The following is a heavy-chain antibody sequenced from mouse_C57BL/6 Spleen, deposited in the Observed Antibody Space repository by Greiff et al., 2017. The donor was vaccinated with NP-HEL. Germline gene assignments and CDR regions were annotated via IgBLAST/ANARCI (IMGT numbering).Heavy chain of an antibody. V-gene: IGHV1-9*01. CDR2: IIPGSGST. CDR3: ARVTTVVANWYFDV. CDR1: GYTFTGYW. D-gene: IGHD1-1*01. J-gene: IGHJ1*03. Sequence: VMLVESGAELMKPGASVKLSCKATGYTFTGYWIEWVKQRPGHGLEWIGEIIPGSGSTNYTENFKGKATFTADTSSNTAYMQLSSLTTEDSAIYYCARVTTVVANWYFDVWGTGTTVTVSS.